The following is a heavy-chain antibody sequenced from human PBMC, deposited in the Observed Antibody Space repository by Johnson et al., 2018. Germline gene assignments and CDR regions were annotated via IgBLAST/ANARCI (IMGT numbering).Heavy chain of an antibody. CDR2: IKSNSNGGTT. Sequence: VQLVESGGGLVKXGGSLRLXCAASGFSFKKAWMHWVRQAPGKGLAWVGRIKSNSNGGTTDSIARVSGSFTISDDDSKSIAYFQMNSLKTEDTAMYYWSRGKSPPGIEVVHDALDIWGQGTMVTVSS. V-gene: IGHV3-15*07. CDR3: SRGKSPPGIEVVHDALDI. D-gene: IGHD3-22*01. CDR1: GFSFKKAW. J-gene: IGHJ3*02.